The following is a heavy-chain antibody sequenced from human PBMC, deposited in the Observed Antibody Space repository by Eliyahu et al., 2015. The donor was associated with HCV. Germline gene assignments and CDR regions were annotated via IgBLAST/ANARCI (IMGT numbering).Heavy chain of an antibody. J-gene: IGHJ6*02. CDR1: GFAVXGNY. CDR2: IYSGGET. V-gene: IGHV3-66*02. D-gene: IGHD1/OR15-1a*01. Sequence: EVQLVESGGGLVQPGGSLRLSCAASGFAVXGNYMTWVRQAPGKGLDWVSVIYSGGETYYAESVKGRFTISRDTSKNTLYLQMNSLKREDTAVYYCARDPRIPVVGTRGYYYYYGMDVWGQGTTVTVSS. CDR3: ARDPRIPVVGTRGYYYYYGMDV.